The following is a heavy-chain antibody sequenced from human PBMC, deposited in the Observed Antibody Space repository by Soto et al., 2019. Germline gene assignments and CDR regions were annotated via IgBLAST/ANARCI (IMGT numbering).Heavy chain of an antibody. J-gene: IGHJ6*02. CDR1: GDSVSSNNIA. CDR2: TYYSSKWSH. D-gene: IGHD1-1*01. Sequence: SQTLSLTCAISGDSVSSNNIAWNWSRQSPSRGLEWLGRTYYSSKWSHEYADSVKSRKTINVDTSKNQFSLHLHSVTPEDTAVDYCASGNLDIGSYGMDVWGRGSTVKVSS. V-gene: IGHV6-1*01. CDR3: ASGNLDIGSYGMDV.